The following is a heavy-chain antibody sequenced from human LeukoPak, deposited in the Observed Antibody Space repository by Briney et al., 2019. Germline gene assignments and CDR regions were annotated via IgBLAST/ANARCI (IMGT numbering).Heavy chain of an antibody. Sequence: SETLSLTCTVSGGSISSYYWSWIRQPPEKGLEWIGYIYYSGSTNYNPSLKSRVTISVDTSKNQFSLKLSSVTAADTAVYYCARRHWGPIDYWGQGTLVTVSS. CDR2: IYYSGST. CDR1: GGSISSYY. V-gene: IGHV4-59*08. J-gene: IGHJ4*02. D-gene: IGHD7-27*01. CDR3: ARRHWGPIDY.